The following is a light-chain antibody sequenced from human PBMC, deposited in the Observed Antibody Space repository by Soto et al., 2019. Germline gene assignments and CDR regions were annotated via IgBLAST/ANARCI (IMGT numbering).Light chain of an antibody. Sequence: NFMLTQPHSVSESPGKTVTISCTRSRGSIASNYVQWYQQRPGSAPTTVIYEDNQRPSGVPDRFSGSIDSSSNSASLTISGLKTEDEADYYCQSYDSSYVVFGGGTKLTVL. CDR3: QSYDSSYVV. J-gene: IGLJ2*01. V-gene: IGLV6-57*04. CDR1: RGSIASNY. CDR2: EDN.